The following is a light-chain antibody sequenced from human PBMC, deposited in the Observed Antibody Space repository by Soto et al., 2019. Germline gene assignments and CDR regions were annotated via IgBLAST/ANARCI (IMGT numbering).Light chain of an antibody. CDR2: KAS. V-gene: IGKV1-5*03. Sequence: DIQMTQSPSTLSASVGDRVTITCRASQSISSWLSWYQQQPGKAPNLLFYKASSLESGVPSRFSGSGSGTEFTLTISSLQPDDFATYYCQQYNSYSLTFGGGTKVEIK. CDR3: QQYNSYSLT. CDR1: QSISSW. J-gene: IGKJ4*01.